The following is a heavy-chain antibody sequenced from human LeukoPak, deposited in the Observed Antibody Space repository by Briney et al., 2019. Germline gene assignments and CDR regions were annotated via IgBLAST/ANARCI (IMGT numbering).Heavy chain of an antibody. CDR2: ISTYSDHT. J-gene: IGHJ4*02. Sequence: GASVKVSCKASGYTFTSYGISWMRQAPGQGLEWMGWISTYSDHTDYAQKFQGRVTMTTDTPTSTAYMELRSLRSDDTAVYYCAGGGTDFDYWGQGTLVTVSS. D-gene: IGHD3-16*01. CDR1: GYTFTSYG. CDR3: AGGGTDFDY. V-gene: IGHV1-18*04.